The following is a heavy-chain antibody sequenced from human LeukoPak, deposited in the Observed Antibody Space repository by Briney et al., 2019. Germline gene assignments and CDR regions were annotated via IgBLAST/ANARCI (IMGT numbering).Heavy chain of an antibody. Sequence: SETLSLTCTVSGGSISSGDYYWSWIRQPPGKGLEWIGYIYYSGSTYYNPSLKSRVTISVDTSKNQFFLRLSSVTAADTAVYYCAREEFHYDSSGYYQRWYFDLWGRGTLVTVSS. J-gene: IGHJ2*01. D-gene: IGHD3-22*01. V-gene: IGHV4-30-4*08. CDR1: GGSISSGDYY. CDR2: IYYSGST. CDR3: AREEFHYDSSGYYQRWYFDL.